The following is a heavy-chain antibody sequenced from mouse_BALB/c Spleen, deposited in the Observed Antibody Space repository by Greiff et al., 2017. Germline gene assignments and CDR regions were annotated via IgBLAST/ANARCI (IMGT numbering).Heavy chain of an antibody. CDR2: IWAGGST. J-gene: IGHJ1*01. D-gene: IGHD2-1*01. CDR3: ARGVGGNYEGWYFDV. CDR1: GFSLTSYG. Sequence: VQLQESGPGLVAPSQSLSITCTVSGFSLTSYGVHWVRQPPGKGLEWLGVIWAGGSTNYNSALMSRLSISKDNSKSQVFLKMNSLQTDDTAMYYCARGVGGNYEGWYFDVWGAGTTVTVSS. V-gene: IGHV2-9*02.